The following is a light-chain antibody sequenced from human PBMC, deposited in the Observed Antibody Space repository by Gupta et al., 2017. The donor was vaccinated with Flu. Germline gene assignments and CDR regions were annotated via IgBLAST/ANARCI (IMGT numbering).Light chain of an antibody. CDR2: WAS. Sequence: DIVMTQSPDSLAVSLGERATINCKSSQSVLYSSNNKNYLAWYKQKPGQPPKLLIYWASTRESGVNDRFSGSGYGTDFTLTISSLQAEDVAVYYCQQYYSNPGMYTFGQGTKMEIK. J-gene: IGKJ2*01. CDR3: QQYYSNPGMYT. CDR1: QSVLYSSNNKNY. V-gene: IGKV4-1*01.